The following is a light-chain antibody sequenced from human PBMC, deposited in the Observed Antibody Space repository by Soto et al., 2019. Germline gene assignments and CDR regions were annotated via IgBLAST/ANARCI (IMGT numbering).Light chain of an antibody. CDR1: MGFTFY. J-gene: IGKJ3*01. CDR3: QKYDTAPFT. Sequence: QSTPTLSAAFEDKVTITCGASMGFTFYLAWFQQRPGKAPNLLISAASNLQSGVPSRFSGSGSGTDFTLTISSLQPEDVATYYCQKYDTAPFTFGPG. V-gene: IGKV1-27*01. CDR2: AAS.